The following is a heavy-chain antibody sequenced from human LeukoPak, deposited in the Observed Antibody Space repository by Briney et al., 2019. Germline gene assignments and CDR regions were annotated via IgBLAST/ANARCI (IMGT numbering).Heavy chain of an antibody. Sequence: SETLSLTCTVSGGSISSYYWNWIRQPAGKGLEWIGRIYTSGSTNYNPSLKSRVTMSVDTSKNQFSLKLSSVTAADTAVYYCAREERLYSSSWYPRPYYYYMDVWGKGTTVTVSS. J-gene: IGHJ6*03. CDR1: GGSISSYY. V-gene: IGHV4-4*07. CDR2: IYTSGST. D-gene: IGHD6-13*01. CDR3: AREERLYSSSWYPRPYYYYMDV.